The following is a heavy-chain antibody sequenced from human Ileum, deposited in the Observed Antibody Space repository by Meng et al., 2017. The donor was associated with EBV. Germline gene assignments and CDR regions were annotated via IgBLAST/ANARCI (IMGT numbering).Heavy chain of an antibody. Sequence: QVQVGASGGGLVKAGGSLRLSCAASGFTFSNYYMNWIRQAPGKGLEWVSFISSTGSTTYYADSVKGRFTVSRDNAKNSLFLQMHSLRAEDTAVYYCVYSSSFHWGQGTLVTVSS. CDR2: ISSTGSTT. V-gene: IGHV3-11*01. J-gene: IGHJ4*02. CDR1: GFTFSNYY. D-gene: IGHD6-13*01. CDR3: VYSSSFH.